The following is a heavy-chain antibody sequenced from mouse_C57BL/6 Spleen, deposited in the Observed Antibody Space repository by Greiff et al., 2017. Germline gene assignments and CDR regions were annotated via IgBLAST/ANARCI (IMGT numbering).Heavy chain of an antibody. J-gene: IGHJ4*01. CDR3: ARTRDYDGSYYAMDY. CDR2: IYPRSGNT. Sequence: VKLQQSGAELARPGASVKLSCKASGYTFTSYGISWVKQRTGQGLEWIGEIYPRSGNTYYNEKFKGKATLTADKSSSTAYMELRSLTSEDSAVYFCARTRDYDGSYYAMDYWGQGTSVTVSS. D-gene: IGHD2-4*01. V-gene: IGHV1-81*01. CDR1: GYTFTSYG.